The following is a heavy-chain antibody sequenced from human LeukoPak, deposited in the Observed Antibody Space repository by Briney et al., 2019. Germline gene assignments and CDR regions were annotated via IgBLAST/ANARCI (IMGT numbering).Heavy chain of an antibody. CDR2: ISYDGSNK. V-gene: IGHV3-30-3*01. CDR3: AREVSAGGTDYFDY. J-gene: IGHJ4*02. CDR1: GFTFSSYA. Sequence: GGSLGLSCAASGFTFSSYAMHWVRQAPGKGLEWVAVISYDGSNKYYTDSVKGRFTISRDNSKNTLYLQMNSLRAEDTAVYYCAREVSAGGTDYFDYWGQGTLVTVSS. D-gene: IGHD6-13*01.